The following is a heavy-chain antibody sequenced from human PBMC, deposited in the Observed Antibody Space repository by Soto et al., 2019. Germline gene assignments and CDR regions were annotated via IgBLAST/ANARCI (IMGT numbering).Heavy chain of an antibody. D-gene: IGHD6-19*01. CDR1: GYTFTSYA. J-gene: IGHJ6*02. V-gene: IGHV1-3*01. CDR3: ARDYSSGWYGHYYYYGMDV. CDR2: INAGNGNT. Sequence: ASVKVSCKASGYTFTSYAMHWVRQAPGQRLEWMGWINAGNGNTKYSQKFQGRVTITRDTSASTAYMELSSLRSEDTAVYYCARDYSSGWYGHYYYYGMDVWGQGTTVTVS.